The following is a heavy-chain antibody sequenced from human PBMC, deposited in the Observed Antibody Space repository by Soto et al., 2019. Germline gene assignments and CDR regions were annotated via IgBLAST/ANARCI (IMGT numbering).Heavy chain of an antibody. J-gene: IGHJ4*02. CDR3: VSQRTTVPTQAYFDY. Sequence: SETLSLTCTVSGGSVTNSSYYWGWIRQSPGKGLEWIGSVYYRGRSYSKSSVKSRVTISVDTSKNRFSLSLNSVTASDTAVYFCVSQRTTVPTQAYFDYWGPGSLVTVSS. D-gene: IGHD4-17*01. CDR1: GGSVTNSSYY. V-gene: IGHV4-39*01. CDR2: VYYRGRS.